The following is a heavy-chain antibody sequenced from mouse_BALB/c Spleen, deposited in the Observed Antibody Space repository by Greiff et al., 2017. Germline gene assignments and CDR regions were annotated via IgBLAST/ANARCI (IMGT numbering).Heavy chain of an antibody. CDR2: IDPANGNT. CDR3: AIITTATGYAMDY. D-gene: IGHD1-2*01. J-gene: IGHJ4*01. V-gene: IGHV14-3*02. CDR1: GFNIKDTY. Sequence: VQLKQSGAELVKPGASVKLSCTASGFNIKDTYMHWVKQRPEQGLEWIGRIDPANGNTKYDPKFQGKATITADTSSNTAYLQLSSLTSEDTAVYYCAIITTATGYAMDYWGQGTSVTVSS.